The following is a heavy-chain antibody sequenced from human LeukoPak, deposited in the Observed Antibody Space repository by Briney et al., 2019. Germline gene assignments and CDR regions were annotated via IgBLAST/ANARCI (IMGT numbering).Heavy chain of an antibody. CDR3: ARDRYGDYELGYFDY. CDR2: IIPILGIA. V-gene: IGHV1-69*04. J-gene: IGHJ4*02. D-gene: IGHD4-17*01. CDR1: GGTFSSYA. Sequence: SVKVSCKASGGTFSSYAISWVRQAPGQGLEWMGRIIPILGIANYAQKFQGRVTITADKSTSTAYMELSSLRSEDTAVYYCARDRYGDYELGYFDYWGQGTLVTVSS.